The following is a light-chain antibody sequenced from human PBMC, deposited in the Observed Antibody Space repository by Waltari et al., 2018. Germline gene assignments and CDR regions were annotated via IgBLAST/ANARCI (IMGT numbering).Light chain of an antibody. Sequence: QSALTQPASVSGSPGQSITISCTGTNSDIGYYNYVSWYQQYPGKAPKLMIFDGTRWPSGVSHRCSGSKSGNTASLTISGLQAEDEADYFCAAYTSTNTVIFGGGTKVTVL. V-gene: IGLV2-14*01. CDR2: DGT. CDR3: AAYTSTNTVI. J-gene: IGLJ2*01. CDR1: NSDIGYYNY.